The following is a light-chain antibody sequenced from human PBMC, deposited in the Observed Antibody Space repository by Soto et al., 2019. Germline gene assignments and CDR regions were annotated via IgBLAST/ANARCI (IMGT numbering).Light chain of an antibody. CDR1: QSISSY. CDR3: QQSYSTLWT. CDR2: AAS. V-gene: IGKV1-39*01. J-gene: IGKJ1*01. Sequence: DIQMTQSPSSLSASVGDRVTITCRASQSISSYLNWYQQKPGKAPKLLIYAASSLQSGVPSRFSGNGSGTDFTLTISSLQPEDFVTYYCQQSYSTLWTFGQGTMVEIK.